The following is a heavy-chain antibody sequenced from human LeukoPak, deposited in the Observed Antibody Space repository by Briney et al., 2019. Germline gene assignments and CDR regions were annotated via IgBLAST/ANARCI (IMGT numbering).Heavy chain of an antibody. CDR3: ARESAVSGWTSAHFDN. V-gene: IGHV3-30*14. J-gene: IGHJ4*02. CDR1: GFTFSSFS. CDR2: ISSDGSTK. Sequence: GRSLRLSCAASGFTFSSFSMHWVRQAPGKGLEWMSVISSDGSTKFFADSVKGRFTISRDNSRSTLYLQMNSLRADDTAVYYCARESAVSGWTSAHFDNWGQGTLVTVSS. D-gene: IGHD6-19*01.